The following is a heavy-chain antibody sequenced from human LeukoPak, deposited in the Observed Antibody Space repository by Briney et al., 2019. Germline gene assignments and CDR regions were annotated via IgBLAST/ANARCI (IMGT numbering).Heavy chain of an antibody. CDR2: INHSGST. V-gene: IGHV4-34*01. D-gene: IGHD3-22*01. J-gene: IGHJ3*02. CDR1: TVSFSGYY. Sequence: SETLPLTWAVYTVSFSGYYWSWIRQPPGKGLEWIGEINHSGSTNYSPSLKSRVTISRDVSKNQFSLKLRSMTAADAAVYYCASGHTRPEYYDRSGYYDAFDIWGRGTMVTVSS. CDR3: ASGHTRPEYYDRSGYYDAFDI.